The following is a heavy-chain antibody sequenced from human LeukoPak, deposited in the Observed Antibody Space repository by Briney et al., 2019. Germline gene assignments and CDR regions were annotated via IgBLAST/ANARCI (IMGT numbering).Heavy chain of an antibody. CDR1: GFTFSSYS. CDR2: ISSSSSYI. J-gene: IGHJ4*02. CDR3: ARGSALRAYYYDSSGYFDY. Sequence: GGSLRLSCAASGFTFSSYSMNWVRQAPGKGLEWVSSISSSSSYIYYADSVKGRFTISRDNAKNSLYLQMNSLRAEDTAVYYCARGSALRAYYYDSSGYFDYWGQGTLVTVSS. V-gene: IGHV3-21*01. D-gene: IGHD3-22*01.